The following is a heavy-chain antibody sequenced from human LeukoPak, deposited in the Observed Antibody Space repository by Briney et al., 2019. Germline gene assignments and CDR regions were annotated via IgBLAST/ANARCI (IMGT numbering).Heavy chain of an antibody. CDR3: AKVGGMITFGGVNPDY. V-gene: IGHV3-23*01. Sequence: PGGSLRLSCAASGFTFSNYAMNWVRQAPGKGLEWVSGISGSGGGTSYADSVKGRFTISRDNSKNTLYVQMSSLRAEDTAVYYCAKVGGMITFGGVNPDYWGQGTLVTVSS. CDR2: ISGSGGGT. D-gene: IGHD3-16*01. CDR1: GFTFSNYA. J-gene: IGHJ4*02.